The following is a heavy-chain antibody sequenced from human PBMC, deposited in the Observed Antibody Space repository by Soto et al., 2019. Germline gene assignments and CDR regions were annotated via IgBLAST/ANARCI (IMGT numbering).Heavy chain of an antibody. V-gene: IGHV4-4*02. CDR1: GGSISSTNW. CDR3: ATLPPRIELAVLPIPT. CDR2: IYHSGST. D-gene: IGHD2-2*02. Sequence: QVQLQESGPGLVKPSGTLSLTCAVSGGSISSTNWWSWVRQSPGKGLEWIGEIYHSGSTNYNPSLRGRVTIAVDKSNNHFPLKIRSVTAADTAMYYCATLPPRIELAVLPIPTWGQGTLVTVTS. J-gene: IGHJ4*02.